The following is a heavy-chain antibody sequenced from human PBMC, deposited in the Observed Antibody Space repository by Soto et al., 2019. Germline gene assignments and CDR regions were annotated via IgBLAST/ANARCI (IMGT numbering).Heavy chain of an antibody. D-gene: IGHD3-3*01. J-gene: IGHJ4*02. CDR1: GYTFTGHY. Sequence: QVQLVQSGAEVKKPGASVKVSCKASGYTFTGHYIHWMRQAPGQGLERMGWINPQSGGTNSAQKFQGRITMTSETSITTAFLEGSSLRSYDTAVYYCSRADHYFDFSRNYLDYLDSWGQGTLVTVSS. CDR3: SRADHYFDFSRNYLDYLDS. V-gene: IGHV1-2*02. CDR2: INPQSGGT.